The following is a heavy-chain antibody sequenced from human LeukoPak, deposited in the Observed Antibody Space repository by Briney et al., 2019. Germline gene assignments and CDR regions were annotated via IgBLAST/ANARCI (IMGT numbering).Heavy chain of an antibody. J-gene: IGHJ4*02. V-gene: IGHV4-38-2*02. CDR3: AGDYGAIQNYIDY. CDR1: GYSISRGYC. CDR2: IYPGGST. D-gene: IGHD4/OR15-4a*01. Sequence: SETLSLTRSVSGYSISRGYCWGWIRQPPGKGREWIGSIYPGGSTYYNPSLKSRVTMSVDTSMNQFSLKVNSVTAADTAVYFCAGDYGAIQNYIDYWGQGTLVTVSS.